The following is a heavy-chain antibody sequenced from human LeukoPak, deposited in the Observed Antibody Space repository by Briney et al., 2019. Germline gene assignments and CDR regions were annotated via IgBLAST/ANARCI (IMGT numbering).Heavy chain of an antibody. D-gene: IGHD6-19*01. Sequence: SGGSLRLSCAASGFTFSSYAMSWVRQAPGKGLEWVSAISGSGGSTYYADSVKGRFTISRDNSKNTLYLQMNSLRAEDTAVYYCAKHQWPVEEYYFDYWGQGTLVTVSS. CDR3: AKHQWPVEEYYFDY. V-gene: IGHV3-23*01. CDR1: GFTFSSYA. J-gene: IGHJ4*02. CDR2: ISGSGGST.